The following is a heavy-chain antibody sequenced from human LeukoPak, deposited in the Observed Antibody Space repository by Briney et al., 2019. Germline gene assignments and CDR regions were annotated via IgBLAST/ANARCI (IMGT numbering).Heavy chain of an antibody. CDR1: GFTFSDYY. V-gene: IGHV3-11*01. D-gene: IGHD3-22*01. Sequence: GGSLRLSCAAAGFTFSDYYMSWIRQAPGKGLEWLSYISSGRGRSTIYYADSVKGRFSISRDNAKNILYLQINSLRAEDTAVYYCARDLKVEDNSGYYAFDYWGQGTLVTVSS. CDR2: ISSGRGRSTI. J-gene: IGHJ4*02. CDR3: ARDLKVEDNSGYYAFDY.